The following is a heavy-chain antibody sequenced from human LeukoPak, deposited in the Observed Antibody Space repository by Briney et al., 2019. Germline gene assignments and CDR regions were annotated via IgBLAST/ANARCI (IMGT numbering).Heavy chain of an antibody. CDR3: ARDLGRLFDY. Sequence: SETLSLTCAVYGGSFSGYYWSWIRQPPGKGLEWIGEINHSGSTNYNPSLKSRVTISVDTSKNQFSLKLSSVTAADTAVYYCARDLGRLFDYWGQGTLVTVSS. V-gene: IGHV4-34*01. CDR2: INHSGST. J-gene: IGHJ4*02. CDR1: GGSFSGYY. D-gene: IGHD7-27*01.